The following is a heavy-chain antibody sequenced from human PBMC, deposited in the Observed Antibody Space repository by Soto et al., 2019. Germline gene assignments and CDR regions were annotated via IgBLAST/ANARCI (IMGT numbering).Heavy chain of an antibody. CDR1: GSTFSSYA. CDR2: ISGSGGST. CDR3: AKEASTNYDFWSGFFGDYYYYMDV. J-gene: IGHJ6*03. V-gene: IGHV3-23*01. Sequence: PGGSLRLSCAASGSTFSSYAMSWVRQAPGKGLEWVSAISGSGGSTYYADSVKGRFTISRDNSKNTLYLQMNSLRAEDTAVYYCAKEASTNYDFWSGFFGDYYYYMDVWGKGTTVTVSS. D-gene: IGHD3-3*01.